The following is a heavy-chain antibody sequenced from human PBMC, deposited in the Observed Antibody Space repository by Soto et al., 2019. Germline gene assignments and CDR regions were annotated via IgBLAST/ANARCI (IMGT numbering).Heavy chain of an antibody. D-gene: IGHD3-16*02. CDR1: GYTLTELS. CDR2: FDPEDGET. Sequence: GASVKVSCKVSGYTLTELSMHWVRQAPGKGLEWMGDFDPEDGETIYAQKFQGRVTMTEDTSTDTTYMELSSLRSEDTAVYYCATNPFGGVIASNCWGQGTLVTVSS. CDR3: ATNPFGGVIASNC. J-gene: IGHJ4*02. V-gene: IGHV1-24*01.